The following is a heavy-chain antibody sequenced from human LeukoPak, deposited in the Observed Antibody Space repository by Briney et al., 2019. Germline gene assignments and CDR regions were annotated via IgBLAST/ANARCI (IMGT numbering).Heavy chain of an antibody. D-gene: IGHD6-19*01. CDR2: IYYSGST. J-gene: IGHJ2*01. Sequence: SETLSLTSTVPGGSISSYYWSWIRQPPRKGLEWIGYIYYSGSTNYNPSLKSRVTISVDTSKNQFSLKLSSVTAADTAVYYCAREAVAGASFDLWGRGTLVTVCS. V-gene: IGHV4-59*08. CDR1: GGSISSYY. CDR3: AREAVAGASFDL.